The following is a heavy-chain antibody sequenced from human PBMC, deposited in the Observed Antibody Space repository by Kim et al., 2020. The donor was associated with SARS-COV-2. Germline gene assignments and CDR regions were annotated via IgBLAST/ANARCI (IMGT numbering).Heavy chain of an antibody. CDR3: AKDRGVVVPAAIG. Sequence: YADSVKGRFTIAREKSKNTLYLQMNSLRAEDTAVYYCAKDRGVVVPAAIGWGQGTLVTVSS. J-gene: IGHJ4*02. D-gene: IGHD2-2*01. V-gene: IGHV3-23*01.